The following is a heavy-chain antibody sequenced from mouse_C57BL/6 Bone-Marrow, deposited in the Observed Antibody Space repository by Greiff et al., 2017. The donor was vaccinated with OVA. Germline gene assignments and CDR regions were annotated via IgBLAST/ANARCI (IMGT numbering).Heavy chain of an antibody. CDR2: INPRSGYT. D-gene: IGHD2-4*01. V-gene: IGHV1-4*01. CDR1: GYTFTSYT. CDR3: ARYHYDYDGWYFDV. J-gene: IGHJ1*03. Sequence: QVQLKQSGAELARPGASVKMSCKASGYTFTSYTMNWVKQRPGQGLEWIGYINPRSGYTKYNQKFKDKATLTADKSSSTAYMQLSSLTSEDSAVYYCARYHYDYDGWYFDVWGTGTTVTVSS.